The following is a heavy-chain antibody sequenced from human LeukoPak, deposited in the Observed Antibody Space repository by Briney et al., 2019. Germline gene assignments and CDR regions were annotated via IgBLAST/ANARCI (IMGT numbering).Heavy chain of an antibody. D-gene: IGHD3-3*01. CDR1: GGSISSSSYY. CDR2: IYYSGST. CDR3: ATGKRITIFGVVTDDAFDI. Sequence: SETLSLTCTVSGGSISSSSYYWGWIRQPPGKGLEWIGSIYYSGSTYYNPSLKSRVTISVDTSKNQFSLKLSSVTAADTAVYYCATGKRITIFGVVTDDAFDIWGQGTMVTVSS. J-gene: IGHJ3*02. V-gene: IGHV4-39*01.